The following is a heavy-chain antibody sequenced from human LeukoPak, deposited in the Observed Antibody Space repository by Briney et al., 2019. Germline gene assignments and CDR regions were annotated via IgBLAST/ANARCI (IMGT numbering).Heavy chain of an antibody. V-gene: IGHV3-30*02. J-gene: IGHJ4*02. CDR3: AKDGSWSCTD. Sequence: GGSLRLSCGASGFAFSSSAMHWVRQGPGKGLEWVAYIAHHGNNKYYADSVKGRFTISRDNSKGSLYLQMNSLRADDTAVYYCAKDGSWSCTDGGKGTLVRVSS. CDR2: IAHHGNNK. D-gene: IGHD2-8*02. CDR1: GFAFSSSA.